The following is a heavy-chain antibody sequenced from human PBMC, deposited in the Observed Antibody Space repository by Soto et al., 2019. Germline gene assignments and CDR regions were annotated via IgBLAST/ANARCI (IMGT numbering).Heavy chain of an antibody. CDR1: GFTFSSYA. D-gene: IGHD3-22*01. J-gene: IGHJ3*02. CDR3: PQHLNTILVVVVDAFDI. V-gene: IGHV3-23*01. CDR2: ISGSGGST. Sequence: PGGSLRLSCAASGFTFSSYAMSWVRQAPGKGLEWVSAISGSGGSTYYADSVKGRFTISRDNSKNTLYLQMNSLRAEDTAVYYCPQHLNTILVVVVDAFDIWRQGTMVTVSS.